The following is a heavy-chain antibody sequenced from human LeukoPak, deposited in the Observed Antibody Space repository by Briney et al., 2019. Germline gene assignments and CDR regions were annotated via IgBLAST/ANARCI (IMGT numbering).Heavy chain of an antibody. CDR2: INHSGST. D-gene: IGHD4-17*01. CDR3: AKRNYGDVDY. Sequence: KPSETLSLTCAVYGGSFSGYYWSWIRQPPGKGLEWIGEINHSGSTNYNPSLKSRVTISVDTSKNQFYLKPSSVTAADTAVYYCAKRNYGDVDYWGQGTLVTVSS. V-gene: IGHV4-34*01. J-gene: IGHJ4*02. CDR1: GGSFSGYY.